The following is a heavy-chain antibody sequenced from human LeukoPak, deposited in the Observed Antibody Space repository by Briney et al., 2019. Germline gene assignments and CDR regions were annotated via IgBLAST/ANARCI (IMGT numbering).Heavy chain of an antibody. J-gene: IGHJ4*02. CDR2: IYYSGST. CDR3: ARRPTKRYSYSDY. D-gene: IGHD5-18*01. CDR1: GGSISSSSYY. Sequence: SETLSLTCTVSGGSISSSSYYWGWIRQPPGKGLEWIGSIYYSGSTYYNPSLKSRVTISVDTSKNQFSLKLSSVTAADTAVYYCARRPTKRYSYSDYWGQGTLVTVSS. V-gene: IGHV4-39*01.